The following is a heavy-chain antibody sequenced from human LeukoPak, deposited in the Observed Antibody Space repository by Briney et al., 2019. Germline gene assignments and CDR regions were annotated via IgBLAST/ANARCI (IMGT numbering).Heavy chain of an antibody. CDR3: AKGGQNFDY. V-gene: IGHV3-23*01. CDR1: GFTFSSYA. D-gene: IGHD3-16*01. CDR2: ISGSGSST. Sequence: PGGSLRLSCAASGFTFSSYAMSWVRQAPGKGLECVSGISGSGSSTYYADSVKGRFTISRDNSKNTVYLQMNSLRAEDTAVYYCAKGGQNFDYWGQGTLVTVSS. J-gene: IGHJ4*02.